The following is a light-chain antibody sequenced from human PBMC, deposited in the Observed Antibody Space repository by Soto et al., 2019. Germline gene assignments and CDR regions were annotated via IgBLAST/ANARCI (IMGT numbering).Light chain of an antibody. CDR1: QSINNW. J-gene: IGKJ2*01. CDR2: KAS. V-gene: IGKV1-5*03. CDR3: QQFNTY. Sequence: DIQMTQSPSTLSASVGDRVTITCRARQSINNWVAWYQQKPGKPPKLLIYKASTLASGVPSRFSGSGSGTGFTLTINSLQPDDSATYYCQQFNTYFGQGTKVEIK.